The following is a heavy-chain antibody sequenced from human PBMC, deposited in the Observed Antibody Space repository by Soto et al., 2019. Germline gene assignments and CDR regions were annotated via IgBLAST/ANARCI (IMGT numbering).Heavy chain of an antibody. D-gene: IGHD3-16*01. CDR1: GFRFDEYN. Sequence: GGSLRLSCAASGFRFDEYNMHWVRQAPGKGLEWLSLITWNGANTYYADSVRGRFTISRDGTTKSVSLQMTSLKREDTGLYYCARETLSYGSALDVWGQGTTVTVSS. V-gene: IGHV3-43*01. J-gene: IGHJ6*02. CDR3: ARETLSYGSALDV. CDR2: ITWNGANT.